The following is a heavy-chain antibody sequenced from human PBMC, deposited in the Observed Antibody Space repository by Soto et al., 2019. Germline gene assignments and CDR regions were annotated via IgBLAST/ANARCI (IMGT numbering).Heavy chain of an antibody. D-gene: IGHD2-21*02. CDR1: GGSISSYY. J-gene: IGHJ4*02. V-gene: IGHV4-59*01. CDR2: IYYSRNT. Sequence: SETLSLTCTVSGGSISSYYWTWIRQPPGKGLEWIGYIYYSRNTNYNPSLKSRVTISVDTSKNQFSLRLSSMTAADTAVYYCARGPLPTYFDYRGQGTLVTVSS. CDR3: ARGPLPTYFDY.